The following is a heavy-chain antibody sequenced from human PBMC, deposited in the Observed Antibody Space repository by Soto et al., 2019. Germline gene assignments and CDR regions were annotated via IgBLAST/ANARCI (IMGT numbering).Heavy chain of an antibody. D-gene: IGHD1-20*01. J-gene: IGHJ5*02. CDR3: ARTYVSGIAGFDT. CDR2: ISGDGGTI. Sequence: PGGSLRLSCAASGFTFSSFFMHWVRQVPGEGLEWVSRISGDGGTISYADSVKGRFTISRDNAKNTLYLQMNSLRDEDTAVYYCARTYVSGIAGFDTWGQGTLVTVSS. CDR1: GFTFSSFF. V-gene: IGHV3-74*01.